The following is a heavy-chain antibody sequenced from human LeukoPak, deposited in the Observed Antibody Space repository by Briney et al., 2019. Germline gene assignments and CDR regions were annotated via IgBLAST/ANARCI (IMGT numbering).Heavy chain of an antibody. CDR3: ARHREATIDY. V-gene: IGHV4-59*08. Sequence: SETLSLTCTVSGGSISSYYWSWIRQPPGKGLEWIGYIYYSGSTNYNPSLKSRVTISVDTSKNQFSLKLGSVTAADTAVYYCARHREATIDYWGQGTLVTVSS. J-gene: IGHJ4*02. CDR2: IYYSGST. CDR1: GGSISSYY. D-gene: IGHD5-12*01.